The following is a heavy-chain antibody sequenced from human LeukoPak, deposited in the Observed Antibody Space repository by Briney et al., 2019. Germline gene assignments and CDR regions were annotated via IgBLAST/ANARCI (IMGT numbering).Heavy chain of an antibody. CDR2: ISSTSSYI. CDR3: ARDGDSSGSHPHY. CDR1: GFTFNTYS. Sequence: PGGSLRLSCAASGFTFNTYSMNWVRRAPGKGLEWVSSISSTSSYIYYADSVKGRFTISRDNAKNSLYLQMNSLRAEDTALYYCARDGDSSGSHPHYWGQGTLVTVSS. V-gene: IGHV3-21*01. D-gene: IGHD3-10*01. J-gene: IGHJ4*02.